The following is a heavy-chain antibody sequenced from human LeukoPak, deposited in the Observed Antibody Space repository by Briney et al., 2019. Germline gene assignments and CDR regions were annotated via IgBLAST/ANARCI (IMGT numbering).Heavy chain of an antibody. CDR3: ATEWFGELFGYYFDY. J-gene: IGHJ4*02. D-gene: IGHD3-10*01. CDR1: GYTLTKIS. Sequence: ASVKVSCKVSGYTLTKISMHWVRQAPGKGLEWMGGFDPEDGETIYAQKFQGRVTMTEDISTDTAYMELSSLRSGDTAVYYCATEWFGELFGYYFDYWGQGTLVTVSS. CDR2: FDPEDGET. V-gene: IGHV1-24*01.